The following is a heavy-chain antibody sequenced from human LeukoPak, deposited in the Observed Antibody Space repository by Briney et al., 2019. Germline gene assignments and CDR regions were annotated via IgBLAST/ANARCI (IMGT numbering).Heavy chain of an antibody. CDR1: GFTFYSYW. D-gene: IGHD1-14*01. CDR2: INGDGSTS. Sequence: PGGSLRLSCAASGFTFYSYWMHWVRQAPGKGLVWVSCINGDGSTSNYADSVKGRFTISRDNAKNSLFLQMNSLRVEDTAVYYCAKVGTQQDVWGKGTTVTVSS. V-gene: IGHV3-74*01. J-gene: IGHJ6*04. CDR3: AKVGTQQDV.